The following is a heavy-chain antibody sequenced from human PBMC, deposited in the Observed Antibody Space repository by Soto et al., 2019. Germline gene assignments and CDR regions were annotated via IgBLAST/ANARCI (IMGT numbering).Heavy chain of an antibody. CDR3: ARDRGPVSGYYPDWLRP. D-gene: IGHD3-22*01. Sequence: QVQLVQSGAEVKKPGSSVKVSCKASGGTFSSYAISWVRQAPGQGLEWMGEIIPIFGTANYAQQFQGRGTITADESTSIAYMELSSLRSEIAAGYYGARDRGPVSGYYPDWLRPWGQGILVTVSS. CDR2: IIPIFGTA. CDR1: GGTFSSYA. J-gene: IGHJ5*02. V-gene: IGHV1-69*12.